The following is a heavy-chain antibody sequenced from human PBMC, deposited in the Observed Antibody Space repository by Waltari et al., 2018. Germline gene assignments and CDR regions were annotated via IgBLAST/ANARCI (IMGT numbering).Heavy chain of an antibody. CDR2: IIPIFGTA. Sequence: QVQLVQSGAEVKKPGSSVKVSCKASGGTFSSYAISWVRPAPGQGLEWMGGIIPIFGTANYAQKFQGRVTITADESTSTAYMELSSLRSEDTAVYYCARSTFGGVIVTNYYYYGMDVWGQGTTVTVSS. V-gene: IGHV1-69*01. CDR1: GGTFSSYA. CDR3: ARSTFGGVIVTNYYYYGMDV. D-gene: IGHD3-16*02. J-gene: IGHJ6*02.